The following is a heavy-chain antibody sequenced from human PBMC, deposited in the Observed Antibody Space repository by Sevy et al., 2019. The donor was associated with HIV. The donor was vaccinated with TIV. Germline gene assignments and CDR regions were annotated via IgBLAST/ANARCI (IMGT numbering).Heavy chain of an antibody. Sequence: GGSLRLSCAASGFTFSSYWMSWVRQAPGKGLEWVANIKQDGSEKYYVDSVKGRFTISRDNAKNSLYLQMNSLRAEDTVVHYCAREELGELLFGAFDIWGQGTMVTVSS. CDR2: IKQDGSEK. V-gene: IGHV3-7*01. CDR3: AREELGELLFGAFDI. D-gene: IGHD1-26*01. J-gene: IGHJ3*02. CDR1: GFTFSSYW.